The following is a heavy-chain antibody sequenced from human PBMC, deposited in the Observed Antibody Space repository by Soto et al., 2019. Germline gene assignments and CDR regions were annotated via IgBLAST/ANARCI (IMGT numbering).Heavy chain of an antibody. CDR2: VYPGDSDS. V-gene: IGHV5-51*03. CDR1: GYSFSTYW. Sequence: GESLKISCKASGYSFSTYWIACVRQIPGGGLEWMGIVYPGDSDSRYSPSFQGQVIISADKSITTAYLQWSSLKASDTAMYYCARTPTFSLGLYSYGLDVWGQGTTVTVSS. CDR3: ARTPTFSLGLYSYGLDV. D-gene: IGHD3-3*02. J-gene: IGHJ6*02.